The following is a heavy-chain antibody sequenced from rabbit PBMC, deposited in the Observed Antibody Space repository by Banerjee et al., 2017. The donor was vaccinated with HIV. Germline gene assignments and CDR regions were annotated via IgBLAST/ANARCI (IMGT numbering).Heavy chain of an antibody. CDR3: ARAGGAGYGYGTRFKL. Sequence: RQAPGKGLEWIACINTSSANTVYATWAKGRFTISKTSWTTVTLQMTSLTAADTATYFCARAGGAGYGYGTRFKLWGQGTLVTVS. D-gene: IGHD6-1*01. CDR2: INTSSANT. V-gene: IGHV1S40*01. J-gene: IGHJ4*01.